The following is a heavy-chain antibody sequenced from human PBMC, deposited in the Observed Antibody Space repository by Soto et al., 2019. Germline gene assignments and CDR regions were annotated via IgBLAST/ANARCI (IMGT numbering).Heavy chain of an antibody. CDR2: INAGNGNT. J-gene: IGHJ4*02. CDR3: ARGLGYCSSTSCDTT. Sequence: ASVKVSCKASGYSFTSYAMHWVRQAPGQRLEWMGWINAGNGNTKYSQKFQGRVTITRDTSASTAYMELSSLRSEDTAVYYCARGLGYCSSTSCDTTWGQGTLVTVSS. V-gene: IGHV1-3*01. D-gene: IGHD2-2*02. CDR1: GYSFTSYA.